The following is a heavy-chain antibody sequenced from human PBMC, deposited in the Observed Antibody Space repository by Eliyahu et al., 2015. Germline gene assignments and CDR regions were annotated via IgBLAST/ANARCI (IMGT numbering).Heavy chain of an antibody. CDR1: GITFNNYA. D-gene: IGHD3-10*01. V-gene: IGHV3-30*01. CDR3: ARGGWFRELNAFDI. CDR2: ISYEGNNK. J-gene: IGHJ3*02. Sequence: AASGITFNNYAMHWIRQAPGKGLEWVSLISYEGNNKYYADSVRGRFTISRDNSKNTLYLQMNSLRAEDTAIYYCARGGWFRELNAFDIWGQGTMVTVSS.